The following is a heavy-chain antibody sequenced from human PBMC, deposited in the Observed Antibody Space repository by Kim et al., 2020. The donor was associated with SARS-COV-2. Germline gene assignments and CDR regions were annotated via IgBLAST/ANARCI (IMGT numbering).Heavy chain of an antibody. Sequence: GGSLRLSCSASGFTFSSYAMHWVRQAPGKGLEYVSAISSNGGSTYYADSVKGRFTISRDNSKNTLYLQMSSLRAEDTAVYYCVKAIYDYGDYGAVFDYWGQGNLVTVSS. J-gene: IGHJ4*02. CDR1: GFTFSSYA. V-gene: IGHV3-64D*09. D-gene: IGHD4-17*01. CDR2: ISSNGGST. CDR3: VKAIYDYGDYGAVFDY.